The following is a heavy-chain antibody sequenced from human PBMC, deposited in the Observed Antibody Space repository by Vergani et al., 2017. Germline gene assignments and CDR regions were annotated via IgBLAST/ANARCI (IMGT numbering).Heavy chain of an antibody. J-gene: IGHJ4*02. D-gene: IGHD4-23*01. Sequence: VQLQQWGAGLLKPSETLSLILAVYGGPLSGYYWSWIRQPPGKGLEWIGEINHSGSTNYNPPLKSRVTISVDTSKNQFSLKLSSVTAAGTAVYYCARHEMDYGGNSGSGVPLDYWGQGTLVTVSS. CDR1: GGPLSGYY. V-gene: IGHV4-34*01. CDR3: ARHEMDYGGNSGSGVPLDY. CDR2: INHSGST.